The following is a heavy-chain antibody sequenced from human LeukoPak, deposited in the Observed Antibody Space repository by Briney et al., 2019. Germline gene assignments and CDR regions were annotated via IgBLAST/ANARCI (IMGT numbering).Heavy chain of an antibody. V-gene: IGHV1-3*01. CDR3: ARMGVAGTRWFDP. J-gene: IGHJ5*02. CDR2: INAGNDNT. CDR1: GYTFTSYA. D-gene: IGHD6-19*01. Sequence: GASVKVSCKASGYTFTSYAMHWVRQAPGQRLXXXGWINAGNDNTKYSQKFQGRVTITRDTSASTAYMELSSLRSEDTAVYYCARMGVAGTRWFDPWGQGTLVTVSS.